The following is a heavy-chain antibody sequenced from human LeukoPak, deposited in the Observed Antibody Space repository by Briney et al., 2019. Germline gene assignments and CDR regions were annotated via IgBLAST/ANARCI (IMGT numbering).Heavy chain of an antibody. CDR2: IYYSGNT. V-gene: IGHV4-59*01. CDR3: ARAIYSNYMYYFDY. D-gene: IGHD4-11*01. J-gene: IGHJ4*02. CDR1: GGSISSYH. Sequence: SETLSLTCTVSGGSISSYHWSWIRQPPGKGLEWIGYIYYSGNTNYNPSLKSRATISVDTSKNQFSLKLSSVTAADTAVYYCARAIYSNYMYYFDYWGQGTLVTVSS.